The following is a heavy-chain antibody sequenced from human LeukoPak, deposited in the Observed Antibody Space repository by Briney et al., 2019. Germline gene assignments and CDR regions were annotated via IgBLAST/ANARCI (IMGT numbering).Heavy chain of an antibody. Sequence: GGSLRLSCTASGLTFSGYNMNWVRQAPGKGLEWVSSISSLSSYLYYADSVKGRFTISRDNAKNSLYLQMNSLRAEDTAVYYCARALYYDILTGYQTHTYYFDYWGQGTLVTVSS. CDR2: ISSLSSYL. CDR1: GLTFSGYN. CDR3: ARALYYDILTGYQTHTYYFDY. J-gene: IGHJ4*02. V-gene: IGHV3-21*01. D-gene: IGHD3-9*01.